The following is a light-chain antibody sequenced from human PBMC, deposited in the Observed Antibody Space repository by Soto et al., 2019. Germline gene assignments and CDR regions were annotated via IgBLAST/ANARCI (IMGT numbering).Light chain of an antibody. CDR3: AAFDDSLRAWV. CDR2: SNN. V-gene: IGLV1-47*02. CDR1: SSSIGTNY. J-gene: IGLJ3*02. Sequence: QTVVTQPPSASGAPGQRVTISCSGSSSSIGTNYVYWYQQLPGTAPKLLIYSNNQRPSGVPDRFSGSKSGTSASLAISGLRSEDEADYYCAAFDDSLRAWVFGGGTKLTVL.